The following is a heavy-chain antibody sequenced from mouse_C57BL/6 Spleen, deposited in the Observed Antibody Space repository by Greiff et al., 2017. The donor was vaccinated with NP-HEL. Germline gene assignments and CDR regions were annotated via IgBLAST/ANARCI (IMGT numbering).Heavy chain of an antibody. V-gene: IGHV1-15*01. CDR1: GYTFTDYE. CDR3: TRSKVVAKDYFDY. J-gene: IGHJ2*01. Sequence: VQLRQSGAELVRPGASVTLSCKASGYTFTDYEMHWVKQTPVHGLEWIGAIDPETGGTAYNQKFKGKAILTADKSSSTAYMELRSLTSEDSAVYYCTRSKVVAKDYFDYWGQGTTLTVSS. D-gene: IGHD1-3*01. CDR2: IDPETGGT.